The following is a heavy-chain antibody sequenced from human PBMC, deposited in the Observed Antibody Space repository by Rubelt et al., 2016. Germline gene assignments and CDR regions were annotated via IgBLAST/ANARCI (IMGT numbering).Heavy chain of an antibody. V-gene: IGHV4-34*01. CDR2: INQSGST. CDR1: GGSFSGYY. CDR3: ASHRAAATLDY. D-gene: IGHD6-13*01. J-gene: IGHJ4*02. Sequence: QVQLQQWGAGLLKPSETLSLTCAVYGGSFSGYYWAWIRQPPGKGLEWIGEINQSGSTNYNPSLKSRVTLSVDTSKTQFSLKLTSVTAADTAVYYCASHRAAATLDYWGQGAPVTVSS.